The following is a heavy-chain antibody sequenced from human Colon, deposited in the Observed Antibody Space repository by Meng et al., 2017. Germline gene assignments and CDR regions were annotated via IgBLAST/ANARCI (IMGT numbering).Heavy chain of an antibody. CDR1: GGSVSSGSYY. Sequence: SETLSLTCTVSGGSVSSGSYYWIWIRQPPGKGLEWIGYIYDSGSTNYNPSLKSRVTISVDTSKNQFSLKLSSVTAADTAVYYCASSNGEDYGEIFDYWGQGTLVTVSS. CDR2: IYDSGST. CDR3: ASSNGEDYGEIFDY. D-gene: IGHD4-17*01. J-gene: IGHJ4*02. V-gene: IGHV4-61*01.